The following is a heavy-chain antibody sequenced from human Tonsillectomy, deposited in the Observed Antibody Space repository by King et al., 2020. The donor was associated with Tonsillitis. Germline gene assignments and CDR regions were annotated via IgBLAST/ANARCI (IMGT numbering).Heavy chain of an antibody. CDR3: SRACRGYYDSSGYWNAFDI. J-gene: IGHJ3*02. Sequence: PLQESGPGLVKPSQTLSLTCTVSGGSISSSTYYWGWIRQPAGKGLEWIGRIYTSGSTNNNPSLKSRVTISVDTSKNPFSLKLSSVTAADTAVYYCSRACRGYYDSSGYWNAFDIWGQGTMVTVSS. CDR2: IYTSGST. CDR1: GGSISSSTYY. D-gene: IGHD3-22*01. V-gene: IGHV4-61*02.